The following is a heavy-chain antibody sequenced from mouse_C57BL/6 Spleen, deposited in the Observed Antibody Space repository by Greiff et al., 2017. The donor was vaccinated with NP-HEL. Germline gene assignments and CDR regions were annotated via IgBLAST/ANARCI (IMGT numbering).Heavy chain of an antibody. J-gene: IGHJ4*01. Sequence: VQLQQSGAELVKPGASVKMSCKASGYTFPSYWITWVKQRPGQGLEWIGDIYPGSGSTNYNEKFKSKATLTVDTSSSTAYMQLSSLTSEDSAVYYCARGDTTMDYWGQGTSVTVSS. D-gene: IGHD1-1*01. CDR3: ARGDTTMDY. V-gene: IGHV1-55*01. CDR1: GYTFPSYW. CDR2: IYPGSGST.